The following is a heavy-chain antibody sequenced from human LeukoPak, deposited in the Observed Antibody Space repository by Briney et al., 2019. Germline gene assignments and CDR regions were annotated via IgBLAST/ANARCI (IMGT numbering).Heavy chain of an antibody. CDR1: GFTFSDYY. D-gene: IGHD6-13*01. CDR2: ISSSGSTI. Sequence: GGSLRLSCAASGFTFSDYYMSWIRQAPGKGLEWVSYISSSGSTIYYADSVKGRFTIFRDNAKNSLYLQMNSLRAEDTAVYYCARAAAGSQATWGFVDVWGQGTTVTVSS. CDR3: ARAAAGSQATWGFVDV. V-gene: IGHV3-11*01. J-gene: IGHJ6*02.